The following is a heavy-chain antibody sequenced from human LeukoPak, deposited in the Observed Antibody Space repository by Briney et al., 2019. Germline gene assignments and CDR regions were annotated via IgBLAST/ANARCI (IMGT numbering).Heavy chain of an antibody. CDR1: GYTFTSYD. V-gene: IGHV1-8*01. CDR3: ARGTMAIFGVVIY. D-gene: IGHD3-3*01. Sequence: GASVKVSCKASGYTFTSYDINWVRQATGQGLEWMGWMYPNSGNTGYAQKFQGRVTMTRNTSISTAYMELSSLRSEDTAVYYCARGTMAIFGVVIYWGQGTLVTVSS. CDR2: MYPNSGNT. J-gene: IGHJ4*02.